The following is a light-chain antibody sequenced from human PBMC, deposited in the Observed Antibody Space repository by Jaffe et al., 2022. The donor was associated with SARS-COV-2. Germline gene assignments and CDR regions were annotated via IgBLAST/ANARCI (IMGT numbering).Light chain of an antibody. CDR1: SSDVGGYNY. CDR3: SSYTSSITLV. CDR2: EVS. V-gene: IGLV2-14*01. J-gene: IGLJ2*01. Sequence: QSALTQPASVSGSPRQSITISCTGTSSDVGGYNYVSWYQQHPGKAPKLMIYEVSYRPSGVPDRFSGSKSGNTASLTISGLQAEDEADYYCSSYTSSITLVFGGGTKLTVL.